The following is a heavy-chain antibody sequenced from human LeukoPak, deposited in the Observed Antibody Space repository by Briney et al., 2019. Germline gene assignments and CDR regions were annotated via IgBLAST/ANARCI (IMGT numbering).Heavy chain of an antibody. CDR3: ARQTGSGLFILP. D-gene: IGHD3/OR15-3a*01. J-gene: IGHJ4*02. Sequence: PSETLSLTCTVSVVSISSSNSYWGWIRQPPGKGLEWIGSIYYSANTYYNASLKSQVSISIDTSKNQFSLKLTSVTAADTAVYYCARQTGSGLFILPGGQGTLVTVSS. CDR1: VVSISSSNSY. V-gene: IGHV4-39*01. CDR2: IYYSANT.